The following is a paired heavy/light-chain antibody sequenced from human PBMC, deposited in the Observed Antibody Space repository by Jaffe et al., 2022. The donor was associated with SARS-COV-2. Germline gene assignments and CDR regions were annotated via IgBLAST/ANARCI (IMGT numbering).Light chain of an antibody. CDR2: DAS. V-gene: IGKV3-11*01. CDR3: QQRSNWPIT. CDR1: QSVSIS. J-gene: IGKJ5*01. Sequence: EIVLTQSPATLSLSPGERATLSCRASQSVSISLAWYQQKPGQAPRLLIYDASNRATGIPARFSGSGSGTDFTLTISSLEPEDFAVYHCQQRSNWPITFGQGTRLEIK.
Heavy chain of an antibody. CDR2: VYHSGTT. Sequence: QVQLQESGPGLVKPSGTLSLTCAVSGVSISSSNWWTWVRQPPGKGLEWIGEVYHSGTTYYTPSLTSRVTISVDKSKNQFSLKLSSVTAADTAVYYCARTLGYCNGGTCYSTPSYYYGLDVWGQGTTVTVSS. D-gene: IGHD2-15*01. CDR1: GVSISSSNW. J-gene: IGHJ6*02. CDR3: ARTLGYCNGGTCYSTPSYYYGLDV. V-gene: IGHV4-4*02.